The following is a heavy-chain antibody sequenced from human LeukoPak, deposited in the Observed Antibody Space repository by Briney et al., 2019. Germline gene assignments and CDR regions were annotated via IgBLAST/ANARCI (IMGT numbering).Heavy chain of an antibody. J-gene: IGHJ4*02. Sequence: ASVKVSCNASGYTFTSYAMNWVRQAPGQGLEWMGWINTNTGNPTYAQGFTGRFVFSLDTSVSTAYLQISSLKAEDTAVYYCAISWFGELLQRPPLVDYWGQGTLVTVSS. V-gene: IGHV7-4-1*02. CDR3: AISWFGELLQRPPLVDY. D-gene: IGHD3-10*01. CDR1: GYTFTSYA. CDR2: INTNTGNP.